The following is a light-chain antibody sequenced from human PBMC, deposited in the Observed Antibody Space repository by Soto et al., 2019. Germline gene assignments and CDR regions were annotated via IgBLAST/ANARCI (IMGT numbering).Light chain of an antibody. Sequence: QSVLTQPASVSGSPGQSMTISCTGTRSEVGGYNYVSWYQHHPGKVPKLMIFDVSNRLSGVSNRFSGSKSGNTASLTISGLQPEDEADYYCSSYTTSNTRQIVFGTGTKVTVL. CDR3: SSYTTSNTRQIV. J-gene: IGLJ1*01. V-gene: IGLV2-14*03. CDR2: DVS. CDR1: RSEVGGYNY.